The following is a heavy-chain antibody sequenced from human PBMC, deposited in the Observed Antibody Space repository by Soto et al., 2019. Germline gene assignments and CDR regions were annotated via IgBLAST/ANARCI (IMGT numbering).Heavy chain of an antibody. CDR2: INPNSGGT. CDR3: ARDLYGSGSYYASDY. CDR1: GYTFTGYY. D-gene: IGHD3-10*01. J-gene: IGHJ4*02. V-gene: IGHV1-2*02. Sequence: GASVKVSCKASGYTFTGYYMHWVRQAPGQGLEWMGWINPNSGGTNYAQKFQGRVTMTRDTSISTAYMELSRLRSDDTAVYYCARDLYGSGSYYASDYWGQGTLVTAPQ.